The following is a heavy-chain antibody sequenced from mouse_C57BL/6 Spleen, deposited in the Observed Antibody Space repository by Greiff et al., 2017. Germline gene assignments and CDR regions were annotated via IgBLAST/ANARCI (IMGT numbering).Heavy chain of an antibody. CDR2: ISGGGGNT. CDR1: GFTFSSYT. J-gene: IGHJ3*01. Sequence: EVHLVESGGGLVKPGGSLKISCSASGFTFSSYTMSWVRQTPEKRLEWVATISGGGGNTYYPDSVKGRFTLSRDNAKNTLYMQMSSLRSEDTALYYCTRQDYGSSFAWFAYWGKGTLVTVSA. D-gene: IGHD1-1*01. CDR3: TRQDYGSSFAWFAY. V-gene: IGHV5-9*01.